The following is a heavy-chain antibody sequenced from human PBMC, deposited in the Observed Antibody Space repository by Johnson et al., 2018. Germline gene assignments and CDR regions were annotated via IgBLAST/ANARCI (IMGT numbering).Heavy chain of an antibody. CDR2: ISYDGRNQ. CDR1: GFTFSSYG. CDR3: ARNMDV. J-gene: IGHJ6*03. Sequence: QVQLVQSGGAVVQPGRSLRLFCVVSGFTFSSYGLNGFRQAPGKGLEWVAVISYDGRNQYYADPVKGRFPISRDSSKKTLHLQMNSLRAEDTGVYYCARNMDVWGKGTTVTVSS. V-gene: IGHV3-30*03.